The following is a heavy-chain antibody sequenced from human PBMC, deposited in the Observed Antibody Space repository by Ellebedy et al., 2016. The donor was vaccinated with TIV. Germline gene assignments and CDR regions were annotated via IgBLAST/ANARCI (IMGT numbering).Heavy chain of an antibody. D-gene: IGHD6-13*01. V-gene: IGHV4-30-4*01. Sequence: SETLSLTCTVSGGSISSGDYYWSWIRQPPGKGLEWIGYIYYSGSTYYNPSLKSRVAISVDTSKNQFSLKLSSVTAADTAVYFCARVIEQLTFDHWGQGTLVTVSS. CDR3: ARVIEQLTFDH. CDR1: GGSISSGDYY. J-gene: IGHJ4*02. CDR2: IYYSGST.